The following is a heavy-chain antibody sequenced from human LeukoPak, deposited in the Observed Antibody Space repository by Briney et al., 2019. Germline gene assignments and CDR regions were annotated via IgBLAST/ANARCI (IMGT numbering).Heavy chain of an antibody. V-gene: IGHV3-48*03. D-gene: IGHD2-15*01. Sequence: GGSLRLSCAASGFTFSSYEMNWVRQAPGKGLEWVSYISSSGSTIYYADSVKGRFTISRDNAKNSLYLQMNSLRAEDTAVYYCARDGYCSGGSCYYYYGMDVWGQGTTVTVS. CDR3: ARDGYCSGGSCYYYYGMDV. CDR1: GFTFSSYE. CDR2: ISSSGSTI. J-gene: IGHJ6*02.